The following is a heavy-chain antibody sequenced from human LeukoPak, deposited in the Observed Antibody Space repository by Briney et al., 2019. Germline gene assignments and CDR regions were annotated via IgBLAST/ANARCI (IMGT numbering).Heavy chain of an antibody. D-gene: IGHD3-22*01. V-gene: IGHV4-30-2*01. CDR2: IYHSGST. J-gene: IGHJ6*02. CDR1: GGSISSGDYS. Sequence: SQTLSLTCAVSGGSISSGDYSWSWIRQPPGKGLEWIGYIYHSGSTYYNPSLKSRVTISVDRSKNQFSLRLSSVTAADTAVYYCARDLPAYYYDSSGYYQGYGMDVWGQGTTVTVSS. CDR3: ARDLPAYYYDSSGYYQGYGMDV.